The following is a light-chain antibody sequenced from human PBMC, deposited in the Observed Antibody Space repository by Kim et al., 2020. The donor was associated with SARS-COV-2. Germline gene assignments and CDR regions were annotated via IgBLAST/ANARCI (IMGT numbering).Light chain of an antibody. CDR3: TSRDSPGYPLV. Sequence: SSELTQDPAVSVALGQTVRITCQGDSLRSYYANWYQQKPGQAPVLVIYGKNNRPSGIPDRFSGSSSENTASLTSTEAQAEDEAAYYCTSRDSPGYPLVFG. CDR2: GKN. V-gene: IGLV3-19*01. CDR1: SLRSYY. J-gene: IGLJ2*01.